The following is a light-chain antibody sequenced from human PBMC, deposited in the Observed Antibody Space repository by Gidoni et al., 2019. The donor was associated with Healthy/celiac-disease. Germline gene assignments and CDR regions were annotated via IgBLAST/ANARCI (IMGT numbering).Light chain of an antibody. Sequence: QSVLTQPPSVCGAPGQRVTISCTGSSSNIGAGYDVHWYQQLPGTAPKLLLYGNSNRPSGVPDRFSGSKSGTSASLAITGLQAEDEADYYCQSYDSSLPVFGGGTKLTVL. CDR3: QSYDSSLPV. V-gene: IGLV1-40*01. CDR2: GNS. CDR1: SSNIGAGYD. J-gene: IGLJ3*02.